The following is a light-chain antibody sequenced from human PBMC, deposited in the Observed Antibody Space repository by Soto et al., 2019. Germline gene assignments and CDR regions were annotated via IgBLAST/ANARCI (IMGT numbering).Light chain of an antibody. CDR3: AAWDDSLNGVF. Sequence: QSVLTQPPSASGTPGQRVTISCSGSSSNIGSNSVNWYQQLPGTAPKLLMYSSNQRPSVVPDRFSGSKSGTSASLAISGLQSEDEADYYCAAWDDSLNGVFFGGGTKLTVL. V-gene: IGLV1-44*01. CDR1: SSNIGSNS. J-gene: IGLJ2*01. CDR2: SSN.